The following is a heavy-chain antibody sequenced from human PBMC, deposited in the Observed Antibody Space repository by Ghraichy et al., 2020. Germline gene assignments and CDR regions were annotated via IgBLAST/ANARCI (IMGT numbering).Heavy chain of an antibody. J-gene: IGHJ6*02. CDR2: INHSGST. CDR3: ARSPKVRLRPLGYCSSTSCYSYYYYYGMDV. CDR1: GGSFSGYY. D-gene: IGHD2-2*02. V-gene: IGHV4-34*01. Sequence: SETLSLTCAVYGGSFSGYYWSWIRQPPGKGLEWIGEINHSGSTNYNPSLKSRVTISVDTSKNQFSLKLSSVTAADTAVYYCARSPKVRLRPLGYCSSTSCYSYYYYYGMDVWGQGTTVTVSS.